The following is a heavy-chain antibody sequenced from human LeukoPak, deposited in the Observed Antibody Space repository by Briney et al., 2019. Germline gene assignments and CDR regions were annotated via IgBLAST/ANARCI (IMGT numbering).Heavy chain of an antibody. CDR1: GFTFSSYS. CDR2: ISYDGSNK. Sequence: GGSLRLSCAASGFTFSSYSINWVRQAPGKGLEWVAVISYDGSNKFYADSVKGRFTISRDNSKNTLYLQMNSLRAEDTAVYYCAKDPSLITMVRGVLKLSYYFDYWGQGTLVTVSS. V-gene: IGHV3-30*18. D-gene: IGHD3-10*01. J-gene: IGHJ4*02. CDR3: AKDPSLITMVRGVLKLSYYFDY.